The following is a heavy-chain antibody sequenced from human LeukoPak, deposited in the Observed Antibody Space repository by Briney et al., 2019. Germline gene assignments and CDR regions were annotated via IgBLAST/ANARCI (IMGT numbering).Heavy chain of an antibody. D-gene: IGHD3-10*01. V-gene: IGHV3-21*01. CDR2: ISSSSSYI. CDR3: ARGAMVRGVIITFKFDY. CDR1: GFTFSSYS. J-gene: IGHJ4*02. Sequence: PGGSLRLSCAASGFTFSSYSMNWVRQAPGKGLEWVSSISSSSSYIYYADSVKGRFTISRDNAKNSLYLQMNSLRAEDTAVYYCARGAMVRGVIITFKFDYWGQGTLVTVSS.